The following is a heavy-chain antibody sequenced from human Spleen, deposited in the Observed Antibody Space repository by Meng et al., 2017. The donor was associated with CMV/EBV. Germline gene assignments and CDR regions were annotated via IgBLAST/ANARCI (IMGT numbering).Heavy chain of an antibody. CDR3: ARDKRLGGNSIYYYYYGMDV. D-gene: IGHD4-23*01. CDR1: GYTFTGYY. Sequence: ASVKVSCKASGYTFTGYYMHWVRQAPGQGLEWMGWINPNSGGTNYAQKFQGRVTMTRDTSISTAYMELSRLRSDDTAVYCCARDKRLGGNSIYYYYYGMDVWGQGTTVTVSS. CDR2: INPNSGGT. V-gene: IGHV1-2*02. J-gene: IGHJ6*02.